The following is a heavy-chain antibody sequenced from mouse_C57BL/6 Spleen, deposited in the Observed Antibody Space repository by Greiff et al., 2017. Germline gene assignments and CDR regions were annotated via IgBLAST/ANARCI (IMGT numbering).Heavy chain of an antibody. CDR2: ISSGSSTI. CDR1: GFTFSDYG. J-gene: IGHJ2*01. Sequence: EVHLVESGGGLVKPGGSLKLSCAASGFTFSDYGMHWVRQAPEKGLEWVAYISSGSSTIYYADTVKGLFTISRDNAKNTPFLQMTSLRSEDTAMYYCARTYYSNYPFDYWGQGTTLTVSS. V-gene: IGHV5-17*01. CDR3: ARTYYSNYPFDY. D-gene: IGHD2-5*01.